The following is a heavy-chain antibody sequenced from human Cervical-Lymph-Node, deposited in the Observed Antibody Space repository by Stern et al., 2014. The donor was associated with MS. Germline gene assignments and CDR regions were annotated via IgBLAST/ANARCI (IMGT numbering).Heavy chain of an antibody. J-gene: IGHJ4*02. D-gene: IGHD6-13*01. CDR2: IWYDVSNP. CDR1: GFSFSRYA. CDR3: ASAYSSSHYYFDY. Sequence: VQLVESGGGVVQPGRPLRLSCAASGFSFSRYAMHWVRPAPGKGLEWVAFIWYDVSNPCYANSVTGRFTISRDNFKNTLYLQMNSLRAEDTAVYYCASAYSSSHYYFDYWGQGTLDTVSS. V-gene: IGHV3-33*01.